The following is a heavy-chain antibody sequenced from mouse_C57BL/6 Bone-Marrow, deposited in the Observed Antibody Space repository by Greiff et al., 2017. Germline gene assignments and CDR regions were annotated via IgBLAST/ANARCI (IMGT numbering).Heavy chain of an antibody. CDR2: ISSGGRYT. CDR3: ARRGPDCDMDY. CDR1: GFTFSSYG. J-gene: IGHJ4*01. Sequence: EVQLVESGGDLVKPGGSLKLSCAASGFTFSSYGMSWVRQTPDKRLEWVATISSGGRYTYYPDSMKGRFTISRDNAKNTLYLQRSSLKSEDTGMYYCARRGPDCDMDYWGQGTSVTDSS. V-gene: IGHV5-6*01.